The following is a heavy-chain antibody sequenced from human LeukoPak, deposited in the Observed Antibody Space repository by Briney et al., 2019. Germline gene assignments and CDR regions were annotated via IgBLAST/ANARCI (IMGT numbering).Heavy chain of an antibody. Sequence: SETLSLTCTVSGGSISGFYWSWIRQSPGKGLEWIGYISNSGSSGSTNYNPSLKSRVTISADTSKNQVSLKPSSVTAADTAVYYCARARSPSSGYLLRDHNWFDPWGQGTLVTVSS. J-gene: IGHJ5*02. CDR3: ARARSPSSGYLLRDHNWFDP. V-gene: IGHV4-59*12. D-gene: IGHD3-22*01. CDR2: ISNSGSSGST. CDR1: GGSISGFY.